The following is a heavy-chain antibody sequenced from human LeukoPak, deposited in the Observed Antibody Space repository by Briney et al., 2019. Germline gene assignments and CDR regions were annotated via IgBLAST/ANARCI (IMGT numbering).Heavy chain of an antibody. J-gene: IGHJ4*02. CDR1: GFTFSSYA. CDR2: ISYDGSNK. CDR3: AKRQLGHIDC. V-gene: IGHV3-30*18. D-gene: IGHD6-6*01. Sequence: GGSLRLSCAASGFTFSSYAMSWVRQAPGKGLEWLAVISYDGSNKYYADSVKGRFTISRDNSKNTLYLQMNSLRAEDTAVYYCAKRQLGHIDCWGQGTLVIVSS.